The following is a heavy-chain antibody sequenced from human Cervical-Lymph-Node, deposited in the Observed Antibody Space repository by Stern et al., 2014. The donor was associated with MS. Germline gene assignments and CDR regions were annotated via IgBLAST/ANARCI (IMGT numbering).Heavy chain of an antibody. CDR1: GGSFSSYA. Sequence: VKLVQSGAAVKKPGSSVTVSCKVSGGSFSSYAINWVRQGPRQGAALVGGVIPIFGTANYAQKFQGRVPLTADDSTATAYMELSSLRSEDTAVYYCARDSRHYDTTFYLDSWGQGTLVTVSS. J-gene: IGHJ4*02. CDR2: VIPIFGTA. CDR3: ARDSRHYDTTFYLDS. D-gene: IGHD2/OR15-2a*01. V-gene: IGHV1-69*01.